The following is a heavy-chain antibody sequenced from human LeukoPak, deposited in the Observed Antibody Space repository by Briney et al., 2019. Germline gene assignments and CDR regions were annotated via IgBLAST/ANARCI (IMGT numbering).Heavy chain of an antibody. Sequence: GGSLRLSCAASGFTFSSYAMSWVRQAPGKGLEWVSAMSGSGGSTYYADSVKGRFTISRDNSEKTLYLQMNSLRVEDTAVYYCAKQWIQLWSPPDYWGQGTLVTVSS. CDR1: GFTFSSYA. J-gene: IGHJ4*02. V-gene: IGHV3-23*01. CDR3: AKQWIQLWSPPDY. D-gene: IGHD5-18*01. CDR2: MSGSGGST.